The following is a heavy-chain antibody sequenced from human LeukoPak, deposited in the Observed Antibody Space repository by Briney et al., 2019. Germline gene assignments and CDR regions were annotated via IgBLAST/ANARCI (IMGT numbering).Heavy chain of an antibody. J-gene: IGHJ4*02. V-gene: IGHV3-48*03. CDR1: GFTFSSYE. CDR3: ARDQEHSYGQRGDY. D-gene: IGHD5-18*01. CDR2: ISSSGSTI. Sequence: GGSLKLSCTASGFTFSSYEMNRVPQAPGKGLEWVSYISSSGSTIYYADSVKGRFTISRDNAKNSLYLQMNSLRAEDTAVYYCARDQEHSYGQRGDYWGQGTLVTVSS.